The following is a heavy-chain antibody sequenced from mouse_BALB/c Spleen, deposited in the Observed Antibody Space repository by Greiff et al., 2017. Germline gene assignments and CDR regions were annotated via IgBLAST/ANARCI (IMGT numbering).Heavy chain of an antibody. V-gene: IGHV5-15*02. Sequence: EVMLVESGGGLVQPGGSRKLSCAASGFTFSDYGMAWVRQAPGKGPEWVAFISNLAYSIYYADTVTGRFTISRENAKNTLYLEMSSLRSEDTAMYYCARVTGGYAMDYWGQGTSVTVSS. J-gene: IGHJ4*01. CDR3: ARVTGGYAMDY. D-gene: IGHD4-1*01. CDR1: GFTFSDYG. CDR2: ISNLAYSI.